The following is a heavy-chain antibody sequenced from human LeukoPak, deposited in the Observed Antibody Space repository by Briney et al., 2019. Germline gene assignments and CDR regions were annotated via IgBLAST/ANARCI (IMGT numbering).Heavy chain of an antibody. J-gene: IGHJ4*02. D-gene: IGHD3-10*01. CDR1: GGSISSSSYY. CDR2: IYYSGST. CDR3: ARPPGSEWFGELLYEVDY. V-gene: IGHV4-39*01. Sequence: PSETLSLTCTVSGGSISSSSYYWGWIRQPPGKGLERIGSIYYSGSTYYNPSLKRRVTISVDTSNNQFPLKLSSVTAADTAVYYCARPPGSEWFGELLYEVDYWGQGTLVTVSS.